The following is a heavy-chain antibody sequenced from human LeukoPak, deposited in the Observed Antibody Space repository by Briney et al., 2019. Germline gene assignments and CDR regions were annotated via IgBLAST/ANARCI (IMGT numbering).Heavy chain of an antibody. CDR1: GGSFSGYY. J-gene: IGHJ4*02. CDR3: GGSNY. CDR2: INHSGST. Sequence: TSXXLXLTCAVYGGSFSGYYWSWIRQPPGKGLEWIGEINHSGSTNYNPSLKSRVTISVDTSKNQFSLKLSSVTAADTAVYYCGGSNYWGQGTLVTVSS. V-gene: IGHV4-34*01.